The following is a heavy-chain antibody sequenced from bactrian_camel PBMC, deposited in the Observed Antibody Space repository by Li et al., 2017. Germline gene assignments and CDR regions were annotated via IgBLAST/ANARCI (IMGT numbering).Heavy chain of an antibody. Sequence: HVQLVESGGGSVQSGGSLRLSCAASGYSVSQGYMAWFRQAPGKEREGVASLASDGSSIYANSLKGRFSISKDNARNWLDLQMDSLEPGDTARYYCAADRRRHGPPSLRPGDYSVWGQGTQVTVS. CDR3: AADRRRHGPPSLRPGDYSV. J-gene: IGHJ4*01. CDR2: LASDGSS. V-gene: IGHV3S53*01. CDR1: GYSVSQGY. D-gene: IGHD2*01.